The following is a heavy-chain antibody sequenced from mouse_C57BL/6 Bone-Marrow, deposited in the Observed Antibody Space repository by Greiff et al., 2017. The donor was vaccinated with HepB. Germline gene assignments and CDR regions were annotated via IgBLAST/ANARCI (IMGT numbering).Heavy chain of an antibody. J-gene: IGHJ1*03. V-gene: IGHV1-64*01. CDR3: ARGLTTGVARYYDV. D-gene: IGHD1-1*01. Sequence: QVQLQQPGAELVKPGASVKLSCKASGYTFTSYWMHWVKQRPGQGLEWIGMIHPNSGSTNYNEKFKSKATLTVDKSSSTAYMQLSSLTSEDSAVYYGARGLTTGVARYYDVWGTGTTVTVSS. CDR2: IHPNSGST. CDR1: GYTFTSYW.